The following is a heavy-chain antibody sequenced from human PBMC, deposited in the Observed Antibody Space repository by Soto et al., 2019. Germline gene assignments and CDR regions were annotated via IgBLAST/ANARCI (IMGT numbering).Heavy chain of an antibody. CDR1: GDTFNDRT. V-gene: IGHV1-69*08. D-gene: IGHD1-26*01. J-gene: IGHJ6*03. CDR3: ASGKTQMTQDRMGFYYYMDV. Sequence: QVQLVQSGAEVKKPGSSVKISCTASGDTFNDRTFTWVRRASGQSLEWIGGVIPLLDASNYAEKFQDRVTITANKSTNTAYMELSGLKSEDSAIYYCASGKTQMTQDRMGFYYYMDVWGKGTTVTVSS. CDR2: VIPLLDAS.